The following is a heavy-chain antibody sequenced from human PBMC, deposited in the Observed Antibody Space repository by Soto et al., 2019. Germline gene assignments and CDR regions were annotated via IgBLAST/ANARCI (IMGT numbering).Heavy chain of an antibody. CDR2: ISYDGKQT. Sequence: PGGSPRLSCAASGFTFSSYEMHWVRQAPGKGLEWVAVISYDGKQTYYADSVKGRFTISKDKSKRTLFLQMNSLRVDDTAVYYCARDGWGSNWYFDLWGRGTLVTVSS. D-gene: IGHD3-16*01. V-gene: IGHV3-30*03. J-gene: IGHJ2*01. CDR1: GFTFSSYE. CDR3: ARDGWGSNWYFDL.